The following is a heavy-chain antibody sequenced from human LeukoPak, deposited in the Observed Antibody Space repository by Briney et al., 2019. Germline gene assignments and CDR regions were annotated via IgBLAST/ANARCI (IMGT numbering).Heavy chain of an antibody. CDR3: ARHDAPPLWFGESDH. Sequence: SETLSLTCAVYGGSFSGYYGSWLRQPPGKGLEWIGEINHSGSTNYNPSLKSRVTISVDTSKNQFSLKLSSVTAADRAVYYRARHDAPPLWFGESDHWGQGTLVPVSS. J-gene: IGHJ4*02. CDR2: INHSGST. V-gene: IGHV4-34*01. CDR1: GGSFSGYY. D-gene: IGHD3-10*01.